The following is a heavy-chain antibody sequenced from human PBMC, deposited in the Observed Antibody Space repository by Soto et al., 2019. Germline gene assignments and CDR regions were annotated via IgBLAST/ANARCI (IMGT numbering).Heavy chain of an antibody. D-gene: IGHD4-17*01. CDR1: GFTFSSYA. V-gene: IGHV3-23*01. Sequence: EVQLLESGGGLVQPGGSLRLSCAASGFTFSSYAMSWVRQAPGKGLEWVSAISGSGGSTYYADSVKCRYTIPKDNSPNTLYLPMNSMRAAETAVYYCAKAPSVTTAFDIWGQVTMVTVSA. CDR3: AKAPSVTTAFDI. CDR2: ISGSGGST. J-gene: IGHJ3*02.